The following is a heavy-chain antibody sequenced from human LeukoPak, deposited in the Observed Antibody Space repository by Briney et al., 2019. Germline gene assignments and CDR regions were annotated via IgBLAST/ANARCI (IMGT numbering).Heavy chain of an antibody. CDR1: NYTLRNYG. D-gene: IGHD1-7*01. CDR3: ARDSGYNWNYDFNY. V-gene: IGHV1-18*01. CDR2: ISADNGNT. J-gene: IGHJ4*02. Sequence: GASVKVSCKASNYTLRNYGITWVRQAPGHGLEWLGWISADNGNTHYAQKIQDRVTMTTDTSTSTAYMELRSLRSDDTAVYYCARDSGYNWNYDFNYWGQGTLVTVSS.